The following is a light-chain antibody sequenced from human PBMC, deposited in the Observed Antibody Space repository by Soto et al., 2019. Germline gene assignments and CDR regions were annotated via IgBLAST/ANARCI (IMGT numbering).Light chain of an antibody. CDR2: WAS. Sequence: DIVMTQSPDSLAVSLGERTTINCKSSQSVLYSSNNEKYIAWYQQKPGQPPKLLIYWASTRESGVPDRFSGSGSGTDFTLTISSLQAEDVAVYYCQQYHNTPRTFGQGTKVNIK. V-gene: IGKV4-1*01. CDR3: QQYHNTPRT. CDR1: QSVLYSSNNEKY. J-gene: IGKJ1*01.